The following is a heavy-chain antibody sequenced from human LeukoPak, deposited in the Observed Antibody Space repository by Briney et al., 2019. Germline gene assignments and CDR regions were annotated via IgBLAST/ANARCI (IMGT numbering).Heavy chain of an antibody. CDR2: MNPKSGNT. CDR1: GYTFTSCD. J-gene: IGHJ4*02. Sequence: GASVKVSCKASGYTFTSCDINWVLPATGQGLEWMGWMNPKSGNTGFAQKFQGRVTMTRDTSISTAYMELGSLRSEDTAVYYCARVTGSIDYWGQGTLVTVSS. CDR3: ARVTGSIDY. V-gene: IGHV1-8*01. D-gene: IGHD1-26*01.